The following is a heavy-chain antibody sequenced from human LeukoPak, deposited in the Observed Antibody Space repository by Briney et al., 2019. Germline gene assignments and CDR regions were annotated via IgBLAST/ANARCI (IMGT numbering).Heavy chain of an antibody. V-gene: IGHV4-61*02. CDR1: GGSISSGSYY. CDR3: ARVARNGDYVYYYMDV. D-gene: IGHD4-17*01. CDR2: IYTSGST. J-gene: IGHJ6*03. Sequence: PSETLSLTCTVSGGSISSGSYYWSWIRQPAGKGLEWIGRIYTSGSTNYNPSLKSRVTISVDTSKNQFSLKLSSVTAADTAVYYCARVARNGDYVYYYMDVWGKGTTVTISS.